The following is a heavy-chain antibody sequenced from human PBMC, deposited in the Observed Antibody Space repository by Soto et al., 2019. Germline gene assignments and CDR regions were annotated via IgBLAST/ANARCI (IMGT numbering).Heavy chain of an antibody. CDR3: ARGDAWTDEAFDI. Sequence: GGSLRLSCAASGFTVSNYGMHWVRQAPGKGLEWVAVIWYDGNNKSYRDSVEGRFTISRDNSKNTVDLQMSSLRGEDTAVYYSARGDAWTDEAFDIWGQGTMVTVSS. D-gene: IGHD5-12*01. CDR1: GFTVSNYG. J-gene: IGHJ3*02. V-gene: IGHV3-33*01. CDR2: IWYDGNNK.